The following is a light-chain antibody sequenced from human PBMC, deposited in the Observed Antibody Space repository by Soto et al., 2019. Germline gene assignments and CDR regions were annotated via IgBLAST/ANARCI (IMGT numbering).Light chain of an antibody. CDR3: QQRSNWLT. V-gene: IGKV3-11*01. CDR2: DTS. CDR1: QSVSSY. Sequence: IVLTQSPATLSLSPGERATLSCRASQSVSSYLAWYQLKPGQAPRLLIYDTSNRATGIPARFSGSGSGTYFTLTISSLEPEDFAVYYCQQRSNWLTFGGGTKVEIK. J-gene: IGKJ4*01.